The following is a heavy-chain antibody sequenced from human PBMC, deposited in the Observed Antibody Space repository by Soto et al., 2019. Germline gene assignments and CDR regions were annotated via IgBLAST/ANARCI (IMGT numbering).Heavy chain of an antibody. CDR3: ARGGENRPSIAAAGFDY. J-gene: IGHJ4*02. CDR1: GYTFTSYY. CDR2: INPSGGST. Sequence: GASVKVSCKASGYTFTSYYMHWVRQAPGQGLEWMGIINPSGGSTSYAQKFQGRVTMTRDTSTSTVYMELSSLRSEDTAVYYCARGGENRPSIAAAGFDYWGQGTLVTVSS. D-gene: IGHD6-13*01. V-gene: IGHV1-46*01.